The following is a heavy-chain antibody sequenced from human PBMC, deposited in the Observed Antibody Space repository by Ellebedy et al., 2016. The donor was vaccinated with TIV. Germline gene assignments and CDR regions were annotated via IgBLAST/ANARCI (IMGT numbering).Heavy chain of an antibody. CDR2: MNGDGNER. CDR1: GFTFSTSW. CDR3: ARSRALRGVTFDY. D-gene: IGHD3-10*01. V-gene: IGHV3-7*01. Sequence: PGGSLRLSCAVSGFTFSTSWMSWVRQAPGQGLEWVANMNGDGNERYYVDSVEGRFTISRDSAKNSLYLQMNSLRDEDTAVYYCARSRALRGVTFDYWGQGTLVTVSS. J-gene: IGHJ4*02.